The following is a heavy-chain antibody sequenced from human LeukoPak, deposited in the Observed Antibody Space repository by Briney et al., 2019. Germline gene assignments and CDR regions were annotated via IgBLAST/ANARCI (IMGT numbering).Heavy chain of an antibody. D-gene: IGHD5-18*01. J-gene: IGHJ6*03. CDR2: ISSSGGST. CDR3: AKVGYSYGFYYYMDV. Sequence: GGSLRLSCAASGFTFSSYAMSWVRQAPGKGLEWVSVISSSGGSTYYADSVKGRFTISRDNSNNTLYLQMNSLRAEDTAVYYCAKVGYSYGFYYYMDVWGKGTTVTISS. V-gene: IGHV3-23*01. CDR1: GFTFSSYA.